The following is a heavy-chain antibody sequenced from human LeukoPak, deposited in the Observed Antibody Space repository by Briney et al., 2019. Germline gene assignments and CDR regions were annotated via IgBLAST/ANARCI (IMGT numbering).Heavy chain of an antibody. CDR2: ISGSSSYI. J-gene: IGHJ4*02. D-gene: IGHD2-15*01. CDR3: ARVTEDLGYCSGGSCYTLDY. V-gene: IGHV3-21*01. CDR1: GFTFRSYT. Sequence: GGSLRLSCAASGFTFRSYTMNWVRQAPGKGLEWVSSISGSSSYIYYADSVRGRFTISRDNAKNSLYLQMNSLRAEDTAVYYCARVTEDLGYCSGGSCYTLDYWGQGTLVTVSS.